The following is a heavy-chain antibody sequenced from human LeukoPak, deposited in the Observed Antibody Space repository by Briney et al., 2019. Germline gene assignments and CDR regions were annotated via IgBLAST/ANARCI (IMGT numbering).Heavy chain of an antibody. Sequence: PGGSLRLSCAASGFTFSSYWMSWVRQAPGKGLEWVANIKEDGSEKNYVDSVKGPFTISRDNAKNSLYLQMNILRAEDTAVYYCARGGGRHVEYWGQGNLVTVSS. D-gene: IGHD3-16*01. CDR2: IKEDGSEK. CDR1: GFTFSSYW. V-gene: IGHV3-7*05. CDR3: ARGGGRHVEY. J-gene: IGHJ4*02.